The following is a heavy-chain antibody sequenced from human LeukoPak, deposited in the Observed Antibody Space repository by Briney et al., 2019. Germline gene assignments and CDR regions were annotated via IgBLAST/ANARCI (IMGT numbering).Heavy chain of an antibody. CDR2: ISGSGGGT. V-gene: IGHV3-23*01. D-gene: IGHD3-10*01. Sequence: PGGSLRLSCAASGFTFNSYAMSWVRQAPGKGLEWVSGISGSGGGTYYADSAKGRFTISRDNSRNTLYLQMNSLRAEDTAVYYCAKGSERITMVRGHFDYWGQGTLVTVSS. CDR3: AKGSERITMVRGHFDY. J-gene: IGHJ4*02. CDR1: GFTFNSYA.